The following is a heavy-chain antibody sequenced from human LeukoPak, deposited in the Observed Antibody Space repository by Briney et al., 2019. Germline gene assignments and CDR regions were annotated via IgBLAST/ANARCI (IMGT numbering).Heavy chain of an antibody. CDR3: ARARGCSGGSCYSYYYYYMDV. V-gene: IGHV1-69*13. D-gene: IGHD2-15*01. J-gene: IGHJ6*03. CDR1: GGTFSSYA. CDR2: IIPIFGTA. Sequence: GASVKVSCKASGGTFSSYAISWVRQAPGQGLEWMGGIIPIFGTANYAQKFQGRVTITADESTSTAYMELSSLRSEDTAVYYCARARGCSGGSCYSYYYYYMDVWGKGTTVTISS.